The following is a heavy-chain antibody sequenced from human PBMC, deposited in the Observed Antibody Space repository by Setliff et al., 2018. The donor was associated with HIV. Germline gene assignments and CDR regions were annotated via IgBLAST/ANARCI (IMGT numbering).Heavy chain of an antibody. CDR3: ARAAAGNTGPFDL. CDR2: INHSGST. Sequence: PSETLSLTCAVYGGSFSDYYWNWIRQPPGKGLEWIGGINHSGSTNYNPSLKSRVTISVDTSKNQFSLKLTSVTASDTAVYYCARAAAGNTGPFDLWGQGSPVTVSS. D-gene: IGHD4-17*01. J-gene: IGHJ4*02. V-gene: IGHV4-34*01. CDR1: GGSFSDYY.